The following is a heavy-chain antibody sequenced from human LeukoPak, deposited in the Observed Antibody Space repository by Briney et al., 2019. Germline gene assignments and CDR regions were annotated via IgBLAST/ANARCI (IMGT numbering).Heavy chain of an antibody. V-gene: IGHV3-23*01. CDR2: TSSSDSGT. Sequence: PGFSLRLSHAASVFFLHRHSMRWVRQAPGKGLEGVSDTSSSDSGTYYADSVRGRFTISRDNSNNTLYLQMNSLRAEDAAVYYCARAPVTSCRGAYCYPFDYWGEGTLVTVSS. CDR3: ARAPVTSCRGAYCYPFDY. CDR1: VFFLHRHS. D-gene: IGHD2-21*01. J-gene: IGHJ4*02.